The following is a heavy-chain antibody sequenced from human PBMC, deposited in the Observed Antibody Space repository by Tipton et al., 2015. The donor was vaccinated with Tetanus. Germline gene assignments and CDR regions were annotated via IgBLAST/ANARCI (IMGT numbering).Heavy chain of an antibody. CDR3: ARDRGQQFVSDWFAP. J-gene: IGHJ5*02. CDR2: IYQSGST. CDR1: GGSINSPDYS. D-gene: IGHD6-6*01. V-gene: IGHV4-30-2*01. Sequence: TLSLTCTVSGGSINSPDYSWGWIRQPPGKGLEWIGYIYQSGSTSYNPSLATRVTTSADKTKNQFSLNLRSVTAADTAVYYCARDRGQQFVSDWFAPWGQGPLVTVSS.